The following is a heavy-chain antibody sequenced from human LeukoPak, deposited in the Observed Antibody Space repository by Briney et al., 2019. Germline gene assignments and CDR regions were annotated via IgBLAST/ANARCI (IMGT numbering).Heavy chain of an antibody. D-gene: IGHD4-11*01. CDR2: MYYSGST. CDR1: GGSISSSSYY. V-gene: IGHV4-39*07. CDR3: AREGGLQHHFDY. Sequence: SETLSLTCTVSGGSISSSSYYWGWLRQPPGTGLEWIGSMYYSGSTYYNPSLKSRVTISVDTSKNQFSLKLSSVTAADTAVYYCAREGGLQHHFDYWGQGTLVTVSS. J-gene: IGHJ4*02.